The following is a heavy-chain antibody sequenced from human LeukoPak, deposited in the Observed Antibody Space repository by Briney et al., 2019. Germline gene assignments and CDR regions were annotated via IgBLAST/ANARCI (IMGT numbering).Heavy chain of an antibody. D-gene: IGHD3-22*01. CDR2: IRYDGSNK. J-gene: IGHJ4*02. V-gene: IGHV3-30*02. CDR1: GFTFSSYG. CDR3: ARKGSGGSGYLFDY. Sequence: PGGSLRLSCAASGFTFSSYGMHWVRQAPGKGLEWVAFIRYDGSNKYYADSVKGRFTISRDNSKNTLYLQMNSLRAEDTAVYYCARKGSGGSGYLFDYWGQGTLVTVSS.